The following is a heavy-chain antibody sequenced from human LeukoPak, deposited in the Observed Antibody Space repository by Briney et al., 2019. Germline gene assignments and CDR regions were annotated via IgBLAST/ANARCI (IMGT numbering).Heavy chain of an antibody. CDR1: GFTFSSYW. CDR3: ASTIVTTVYPPGWYFDL. V-gene: IGHV3-7*01. CDR2: IWRDGSQK. D-gene: IGHD4-17*01. Sequence: GGSLRLSCAASGFTFSSYWMSWVRQAPGKGLEWVANIWRDGSQKNYVDSVRGRFTISRDNAKSSLFLQMDSLRAEDTAVYYCASTIVTTVYPPGWYFDLWGRGTQVTVSS. J-gene: IGHJ2*01.